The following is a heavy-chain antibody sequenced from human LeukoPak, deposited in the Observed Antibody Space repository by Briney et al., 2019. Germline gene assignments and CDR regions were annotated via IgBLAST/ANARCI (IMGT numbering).Heavy chain of an antibody. Sequence: SETLSLTCAVYGGSFSGYYWSWIRQPPGKGLEWIGSIYYSGSTYYNPSLKSRVTISVDTSKNQFSLKLSSVTAADTAVYYCLSGSYPGGPFDYWGQGTLVTVSS. V-gene: IGHV4-34*01. CDR1: GGSFSGYY. J-gene: IGHJ4*02. CDR3: LSGSYPGGPFDY. D-gene: IGHD1-26*01. CDR2: IYYSGST.